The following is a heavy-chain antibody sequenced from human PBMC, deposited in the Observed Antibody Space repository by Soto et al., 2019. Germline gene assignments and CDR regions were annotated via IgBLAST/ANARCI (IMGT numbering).Heavy chain of an antibody. J-gene: IGHJ4*02. CDR1: GYTLTELS. V-gene: IGHV1-24*01. CDR2: FDPEDGET. Sequence: ASVKVSCTVSGYTLTELSMHWVRQAPGKGHEWMGGFDPEDGETIYAQKFQGRVTMTEDTSTDTAYMELSSLRSEDTAVYYCATSLLPALSSSLHYWGQGTLVTVSS. D-gene: IGHD6-13*01. CDR3: ATSLLPALSSSLHY.